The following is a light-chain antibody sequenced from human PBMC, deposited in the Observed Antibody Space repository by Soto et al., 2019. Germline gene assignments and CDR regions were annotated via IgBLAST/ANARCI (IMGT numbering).Light chain of an antibody. CDR2: IAS. CDR3: QQSYSTPRT. CDR1: QNINNF. J-gene: IGKJ1*01. Sequence: DIQMTQSPTSLYASVGDRVTITCRASQNINNFLNWYHQKSGKAPKLLIYIASTLESGVPSRFSGSGSGTDFTLTISSLQPEDFATYYCQQSYSTPRTFGQGTKVDVK. V-gene: IGKV1-39*01.